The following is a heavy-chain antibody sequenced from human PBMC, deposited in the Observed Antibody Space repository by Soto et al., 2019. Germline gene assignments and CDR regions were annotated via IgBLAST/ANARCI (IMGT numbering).Heavy chain of an antibody. J-gene: IGHJ4*02. CDR1: GFTFSSSW. D-gene: IGHD6-19*01. V-gene: IGHV3-74*01. Sequence: EVQLVESGGGLVQPGGSLRLSCVASGFTFSSSWMHWVRQAPGKGLVWLSRVIGDGSGANYADSVRGRFTISRDNAKNTVYLQMNSLRVEDTAVYFCARGAVATRGIDFWGQGTLVTVSS. CDR2: VIGDGSGA. CDR3: ARGAVATRGIDF.